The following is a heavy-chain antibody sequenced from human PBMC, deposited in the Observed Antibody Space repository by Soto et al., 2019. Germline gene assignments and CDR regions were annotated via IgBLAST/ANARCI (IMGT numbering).Heavy chain of an antibody. V-gene: IGHV1-2*02. CDR1: GYTFTGYY. CDR2: INPNSGGT. J-gene: IGHJ5*02. CDR3: ARDLVVVAATNWFDP. D-gene: IGHD2-15*01. Sequence: GASVKVSCKASGYTFTGYYMHWVRQAPGQGLEWMGWINPNSGGTNYAQKFQGRVTMTRDTSISTAYMELSRLRSDDTAVYYCARDLVVVAATNWFDPWGQGTLVTVSS.